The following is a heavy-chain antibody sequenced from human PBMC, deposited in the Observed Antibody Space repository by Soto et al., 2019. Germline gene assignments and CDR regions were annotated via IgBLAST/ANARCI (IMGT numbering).Heavy chain of an antibody. D-gene: IGHD3-16*01. Sequence: QVTLKESGPVLVKPTETLTLTCTVSGFSLSNARIGVSWIRQPPGKALEWLAHIFSNDQRSYSIYLSNRLIVSKETSKSQVVLTMTNMDPVDTATYYCARFVRIGDWFDPWGQGTLVTVSS. V-gene: IGHV2-26*01. CDR3: ARFVRIGDWFDP. CDR1: GFSLSNARIG. J-gene: IGHJ5*02. CDR2: IFSNDQR.